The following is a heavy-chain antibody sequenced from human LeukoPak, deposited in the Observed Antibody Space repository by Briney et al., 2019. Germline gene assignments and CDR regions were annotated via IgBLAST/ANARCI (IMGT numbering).Heavy chain of an antibody. J-gene: IGHJ4*02. CDR3: ARDTVYDFWSGYYGACFDY. CDR1: GFTFSSYS. CDR2: ISSSSSYI. V-gene: IGHV3-21*01. Sequence: GGSLRLSCAASGFTFSSYSMNWVRQAPGKGLEWVSSISSSSSYIYYADSVKGRFTISRDNAKNSLYLQMNSLRAEDTAVYYCARDTVYDFWSGYYGACFDYWGQGTLVTVSS. D-gene: IGHD3-3*01.